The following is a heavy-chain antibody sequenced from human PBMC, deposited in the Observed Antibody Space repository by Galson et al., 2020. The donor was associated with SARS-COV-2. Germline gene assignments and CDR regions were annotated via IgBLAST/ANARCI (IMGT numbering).Heavy chain of an antibody. D-gene: IGHD6-19*01. Sequence: ASVKVSCKASGYSFTGYHIHWVRQAPGQGLEWMGWINPNSGDTNSAQKFQGWFTMTRDTSISTVYMELTRLTSDDTAVYYCVRGTGMGVAGTAPYDCWGQGTLVTVSS. CDR2: INPNSGDT. CDR1: GYSFTGYH. J-gene: IGHJ4*02. V-gene: IGHV1-2*04. CDR3: VRGTGMGVAGTAPYDC.